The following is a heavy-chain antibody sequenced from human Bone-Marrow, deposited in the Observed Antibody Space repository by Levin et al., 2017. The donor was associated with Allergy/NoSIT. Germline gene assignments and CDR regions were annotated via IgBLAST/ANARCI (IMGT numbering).Heavy chain of an antibody. D-gene: IGHD2/OR15-2a*01. CDR3: ARDIVRYFDY. V-gene: IGHV4-4*07. CDR2: ISSSGST. Sequence: SETLSLTCTVSGGSISSYYWSWIRKTRGKRLEWIGRISSSGSTTFTSSLPLLFPLSLDTSKNQFSLKLSSVTAADTAVYYCARDIVRYFDYWGQGTLVTASS. CDR1: GGSISSYY. J-gene: IGHJ4*02.